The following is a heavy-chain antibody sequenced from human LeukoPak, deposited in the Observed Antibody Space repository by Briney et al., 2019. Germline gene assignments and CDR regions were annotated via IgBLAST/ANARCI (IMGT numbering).Heavy chain of an antibody. J-gene: IGHJ4*02. CDR3: AKGDGLSHYDFWSGGIDY. V-gene: IGHV3-23*01. CDR2: ISGSGGST. D-gene: IGHD3-3*01. CDR1: GFTFSSYA. Sequence: PGGSLRLSCAASGFTFSSYAMSWVRQAPGKGLEWVSAISGSGGSTYYADSVKGRFTISRDNSKNTLYLQMNSLRAEDTAVYYCAKGDGLSHYDFWSGGIDYWGQGTLVTVSS.